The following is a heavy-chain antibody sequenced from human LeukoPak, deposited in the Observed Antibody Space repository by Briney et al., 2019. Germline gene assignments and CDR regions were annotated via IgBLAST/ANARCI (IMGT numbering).Heavy chain of an antibody. J-gene: IGHJ3*02. CDR1: GGSISSGSYY. CDR2: IYSSGST. V-gene: IGHV4-61*02. CDR3: AKRGPRPGRWSDAFNI. D-gene: IGHD4-23*01. Sequence: PSETLSLTCTVSGGSISSGSYYWSWIRQPAGKGLEWIGRIYSSGSTNYNPSLKSRVTILLDTSKNQFPLKLSSVTAADTAVYYCAKRGPRPGRWSDAFNIWGQGTMVTVSS.